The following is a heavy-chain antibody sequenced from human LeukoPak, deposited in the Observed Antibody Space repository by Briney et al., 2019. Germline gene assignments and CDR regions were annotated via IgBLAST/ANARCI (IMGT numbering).Heavy chain of an antibody. J-gene: IGHJ4*02. CDR3: VSHPGGSGWSLYSFDL. Sequence: SETLSLTCSVSGDSFSSSSYHWGWIRQPPGKGLEWIGSIYYRGRTYYNPSLRSRLTISVDTSKNQLSLKLSSVTAADTAVYYCVSHPGGSGWSLYSFDLWGQGTLVTVSS. V-gene: IGHV4-39*01. D-gene: IGHD6-19*01. CDR1: GDSFSSSSYH. CDR2: IYYRGRT.